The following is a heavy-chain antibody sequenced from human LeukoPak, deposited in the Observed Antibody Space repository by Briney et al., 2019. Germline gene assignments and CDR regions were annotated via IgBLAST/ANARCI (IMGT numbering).Heavy chain of an antibody. V-gene: IGHV3-23*01. J-gene: IGHJ4*02. CDR1: GFTFSSYA. Sequence: PGGSLRLSCAASGFTFSSYAMSWVRRAPGKGLEWVSAISGSGGSTYYADSVKGRFTISRDNSKNTLYLQMNSLRAEDTAVYYCAKQTDYYGSGSYPDYWGQGTLVTVSS. D-gene: IGHD3-10*01. CDR3: AKQTDYYGSGSYPDY. CDR2: ISGSGGST.